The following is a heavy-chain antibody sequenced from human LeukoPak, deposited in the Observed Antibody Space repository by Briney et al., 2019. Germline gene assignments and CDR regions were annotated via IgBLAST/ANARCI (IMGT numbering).Heavy chain of an antibody. CDR2: ISSSGSTI. V-gene: IGHV3-48*03. Sequence: GRSLRLSCAASGFTLSSYEMNWVRQAPGKGLEWVSYISSSGSTIYYADSVKGRFTISRDDAKNSLYLQMNSLRAEDTAVYYCATGPKSLSGYPQYYYFDYWGQGTLVTVSS. D-gene: IGHD5-12*01. J-gene: IGHJ4*02. CDR3: ATGPKSLSGYPQYYYFDY. CDR1: GFTLSSYE.